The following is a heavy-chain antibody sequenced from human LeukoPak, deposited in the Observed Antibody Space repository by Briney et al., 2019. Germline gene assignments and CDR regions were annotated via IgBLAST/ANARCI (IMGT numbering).Heavy chain of an antibody. CDR1: GFTFSSYG. V-gene: IGHV3-33*01. D-gene: IGHD2-2*01. Sequence: GGSLRLSCAASGFTFSSYGMHWVRQAPGKGLEWVAVIWYDGSNKYYADSVKGRFTISRDNSKNTLYLQMNSLRAEDTAVYYCARDVTWGYQLLSHAFDIWGQGTMVTVSS. CDR2: IWYDGSNK. CDR3: ARDVTWGYQLLSHAFDI. J-gene: IGHJ3*02.